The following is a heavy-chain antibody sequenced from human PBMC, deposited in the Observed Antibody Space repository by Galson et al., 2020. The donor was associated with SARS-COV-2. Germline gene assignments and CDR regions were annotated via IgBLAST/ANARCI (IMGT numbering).Heavy chain of an antibody. Sequence: SETLSLTCTVSGGSISSSNWWTWVRQPPGKGLEWIGEIYHSGSTNYNPSLRSRVTISVDKSKNQFSLKLTSVTAADTAVFYCARAAVSYCSNGVCSRGLDYWGQGTLVTVSS. D-gene: IGHD2-8*01. V-gene: IGHV4-4*02. CDR2: IYHSGST. CDR1: GGSISSSNW. CDR3: ARAAVSYCSNGVCSRGLDY. J-gene: IGHJ4*02.